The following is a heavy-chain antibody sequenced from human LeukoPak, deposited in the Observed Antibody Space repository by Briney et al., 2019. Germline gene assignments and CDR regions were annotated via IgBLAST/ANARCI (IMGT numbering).Heavy chain of an antibody. CDR1: GFTIATKY. Sequence: GGSLRLSCAASGFTIATKYMNWVRQAPGKGLERVSIIYSGATTYYADSVRGRFTISRDTSKNTVSLQMNSLRAEDTAVYFCARLGDHYHWNLDLWGRGTLVTVSS. V-gene: IGHV3-53*01. CDR3: ARLGDHYHWNLDL. CDR2: IYSGATT. D-gene: IGHD3-10*01. J-gene: IGHJ2*01.